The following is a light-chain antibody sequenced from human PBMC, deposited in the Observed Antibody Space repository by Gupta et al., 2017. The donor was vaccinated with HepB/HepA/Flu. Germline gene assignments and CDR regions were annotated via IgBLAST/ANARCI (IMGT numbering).Light chain of an antibody. Sequence: DIQMTHSPSSLSASVGDRVTITCRASQGISIYLGWYQQKPGKAPKRLIYNASSLQSGVPSGFSGSGSGTEFTLTISSLQPEDFATYYCLQYNTYPWTFGQGTKVEI. J-gene: IGKJ1*01. V-gene: IGKV1-17*01. CDR1: QGISIY. CDR2: NAS. CDR3: LQYNTYPWT.